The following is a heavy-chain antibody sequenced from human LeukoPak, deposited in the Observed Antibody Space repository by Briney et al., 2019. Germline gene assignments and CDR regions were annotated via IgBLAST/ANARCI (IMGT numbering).Heavy chain of an antibody. V-gene: IGHV3-13*04. J-gene: IGHJ4*02. CDR2: IGTAGDT. CDR3: ARGDSSGYYQSSFDY. CDR1: GFTFSSYD. Sequence: GGPLRLSCAASGFTFSSYDMHWVRQATGKGLGWVSAIGTAGDTYYPGSVKGRFTISRENAKNSLYLQMNSLRAGDTAVYYCARGDSSGYYQSSFDYWGQGTLVTVSS. D-gene: IGHD3-22*01.